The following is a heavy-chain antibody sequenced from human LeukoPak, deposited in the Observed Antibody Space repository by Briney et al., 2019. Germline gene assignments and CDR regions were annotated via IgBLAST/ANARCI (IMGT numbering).Heavy chain of an antibody. CDR3: ARTGLDYYGSGTYHPYY. CDR2: IYTSGST. D-gene: IGHD3-10*01. Sequence: SETLSLTCTVSGGSISSYYWSWIRQPAGKGLEWIGRIYTSGSTNYNPSLKSRVTMSVDTSKNQFSLKLSSVTDADTAVYYCARTGLDYYGSGTYHPYYWGQGTLVTVSS. J-gene: IGHJ4*02. V-gene: IGHV4-4*07. CDR1: GGSISSYY.